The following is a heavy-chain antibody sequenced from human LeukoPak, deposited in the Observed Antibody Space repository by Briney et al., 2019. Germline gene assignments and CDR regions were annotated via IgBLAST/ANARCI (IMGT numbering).Heavy chain of an antibody. Sequence: SVKVSCKASGGTFSSYAISWLRQAPGQGLEWMGRIIPIFGTANYAQKFQGRVTITTDESTSTAYMELSSLRSEDTAVYYCASEGGVAAAALDYWGQGTLVTVSS. CDR2: IIPIFGTA. V-gene: IGHV1-69*05. D-gene: IGHD6-13*01. CDR1: GGTFSSYA. CDR3: ASEGGVAAAALDY. J-gene: IGHJ4*02.